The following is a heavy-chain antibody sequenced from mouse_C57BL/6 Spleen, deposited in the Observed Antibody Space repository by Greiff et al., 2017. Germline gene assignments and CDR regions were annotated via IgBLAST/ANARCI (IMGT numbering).Heavy chain of an antibody. D-gene: IGHD3-2*02. V-gene: IGHV1-53*01. CDR2: INPSNGGT. CDR1: GYTFTSYW. CDR3: ARSTAQATGFAY. Sequence: QVQLQQPGTELVKPGASVKLSCKASGYTFTSYWMHWVKQRPGQGLEWIGNINPSNGGTNYNEKFKSKATLTVDKSSSTAYMPLSSLTSEDSAVYYCARSTAQATGFAYWGQGTLVTVSA. J-gene: IGHJ3*01.